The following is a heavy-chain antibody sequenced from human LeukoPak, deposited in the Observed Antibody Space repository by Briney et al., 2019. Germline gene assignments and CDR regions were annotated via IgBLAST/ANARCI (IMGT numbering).Heavy chain of an antibody. CDR2: ISSDGNNK. J-gene: IGHJ4*02. V-gene: IGHV3-30*03. Sequence: GGSLRLSCAASGFTFTSYGMHWARQAPGKGLEWVALISSDGNNKYYADSVKGRFSISRDNSKNTLYLQMNGLRVEDTAVYYCARIGYSISWSGDYWGQGSLVTVSS. D-gene: IGHD6-13*01. CDR1: GFTFTSYG. CDR3: ARIGYSISWSGDY.